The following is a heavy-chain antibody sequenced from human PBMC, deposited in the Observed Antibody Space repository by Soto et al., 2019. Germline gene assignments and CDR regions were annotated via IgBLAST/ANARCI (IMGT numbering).Heavy chain of an antibody. Sequence: SETLSLTCTVSGGSISGYYWSWIRQSPEKGLEWIGYIYYSGTTNYNPSLKSRLTISVDTSNNQFFLSLTSVTAADTAVYYCGRYQQYFQHWGQGTLVTVSS. V-gene: IGHV4-59*08. CDR3: GRYQQYFQH. J-gene: IGHJ1*01. CDR2: IYYSGTT. CDR1: GGSISGYY.